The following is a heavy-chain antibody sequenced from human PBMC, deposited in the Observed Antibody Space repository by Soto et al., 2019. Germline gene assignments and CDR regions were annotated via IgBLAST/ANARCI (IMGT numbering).Heavy chain of an antibody. J-gene: IGHJ5*02. Sequence: ASVQVSCKASGYTFTDYYIHWVRQAPGQGLEWMGWINPNSGGSNYPQKFQGRITMTRDTSISAAYMELSRLRSDDTAVYYCARVYGKTIAARPVWFDPWGQGTLVTVSS. CDR1: GYTFTDYY. CDR3: ARVYGKTIAARPVWFDP. D-gene: IGHD6-6*01. V-gene: IGHV1-2*02. CDR2: INPNSGGS.